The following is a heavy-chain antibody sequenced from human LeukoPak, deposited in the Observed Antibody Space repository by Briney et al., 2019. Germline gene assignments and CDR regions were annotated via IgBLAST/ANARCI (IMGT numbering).Heavy chain of an antibody. D-gene: IGHD3-10*01. CDR3: ARALYYGSGSNYYYNYMDV. Sequence: PSETLSLTCAVYGGSFSGYYWSWIRQPPGKGLEWIGEINHSGGTNYNPSLKSRVTISVDTSKNQFSLKLSSVTAADTAVYYCARALYYGSGSNYYYNYMDVWGKGTTVTVSS. J-gene: IGHJ6*03. V-gene: IGHV4-34*01. CDR2: INHSGGT. CDR1: GGSFSGYY.